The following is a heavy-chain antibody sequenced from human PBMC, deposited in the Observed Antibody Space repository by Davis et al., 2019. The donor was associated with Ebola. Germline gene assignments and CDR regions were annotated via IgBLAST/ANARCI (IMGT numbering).Heavy chain of an antibody. J-gene: IGHJ4*02. CDR3: ARGGDSSGWYRPGLAFDY. V-gene: IGHV3-48*02. D-gene: IGHD6-19*01. CDR1: GFTFSSYS. CDR2: ISSSSSTI. Sequence: PGGSLRLSCAASGFTFSSYSMNWVRQAPGKGLEWVSYISSSSSTIYYADSVKGRFTISRDNAKNSLYLQMNSLRDEDTAVYYCARGGDSSGWYRPGLAFDYWGQGTLVTVSS.